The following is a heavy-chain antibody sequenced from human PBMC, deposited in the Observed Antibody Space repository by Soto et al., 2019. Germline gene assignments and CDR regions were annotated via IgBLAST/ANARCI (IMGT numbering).Heavy chain of an antibody. V-gene: IGHV1-18*04. D-gene: IGHD6-13*01. J-gene: IGHJ4*02. CDR2: ISAYNGNT. CDR1: GYTFTSYG. Sequence: ASVKVSCKASGYTFTSYGISWVLQAPGEGLEWMGWISAYNGNTNYAQKLQGRVTMTTDTSTSTAYMELRSLRSDDTAVYYCARASYSSSWFSGFVPGCCPEHDKEDFDYWGQGTLVIVAS. CDR3: ARASYSSSWFSGFVPGCCPEHDKEDFDY.